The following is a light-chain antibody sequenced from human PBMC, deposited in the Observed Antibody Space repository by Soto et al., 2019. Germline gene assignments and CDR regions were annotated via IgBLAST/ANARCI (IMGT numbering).Light chain of an antibody. Sequence: IVMTQSPATLSVSPGERATLSCRASQSISSKLAWYQQKPGQAPRLLIYDASTRATGIPARFSGSGSGTEFTLTISSLQSEDFAVYCCQQYYKLPWTFGQGTKVDIK. CDR3: QQYYKLPWT. J-gene: IGKJ1*01. CDR1: QSISSK. CDR2: DAS. V-gene: IGKV3-15*01.